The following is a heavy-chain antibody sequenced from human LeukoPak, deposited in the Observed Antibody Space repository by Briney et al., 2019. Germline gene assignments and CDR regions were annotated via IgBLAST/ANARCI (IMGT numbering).Heavy chain of an antibody. V-gene: IGHV3-21*01. CDR1: GFTFSSYS. D-gene: IGHD3-3*01. CDR3: ARDGGDFWSGYYYYYYYMDV. CDR2: ISSSSSYI. J-gene: IGHJ6*03. Sequence: GGSLRLSCAASGFTFSSYSMTWVRQAPGKGLEWVSSISSSSSYIYYADSVKGRFTISRDNAKNSLYLQMNSLRAEDTAVYYCARDGGDFWSGYYYYYYYMDVWGKGTTVTVSS.